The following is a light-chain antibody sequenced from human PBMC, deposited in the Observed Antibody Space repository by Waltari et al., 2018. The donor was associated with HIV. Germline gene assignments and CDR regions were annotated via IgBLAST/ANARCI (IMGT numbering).Light chain of an antibody. CDR2: SND. V-gene: IGLV1-44*01. J-gene: IGLJ2*01. CDR3: ATWDDTMSVV. CDR1: PSNIGRTS. Sequence: TQTPSMSGAPAQRVNISCSGGPSNIGRTSVNWYRQLPGTAPKLLIYSNDQRPSSVPVRFSGSKSATSAFLVISGLQSDDEADYYCATWDDTMSVVFGGGTRLTVL.